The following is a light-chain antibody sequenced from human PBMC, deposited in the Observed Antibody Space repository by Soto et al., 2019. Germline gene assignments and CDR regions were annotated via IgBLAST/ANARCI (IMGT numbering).Light chain of an antibody. CDR3: SSYADFNNVL. V-gene: IGLV2-8*01. CDR1: SSDLRDSDF. Sequence: QAVVTQPPSASGSPGQSVTISCTGTSSDLRDSDFISWYQLYPGKAPKLMIYEVTKRPSGVPDRFSGSKSVNTAYLTVSGLQAEDEAEYYCSSYADFNNVLFGGGTKVTVL. J-gene: IGLJ3*02. CDR2: EVT.